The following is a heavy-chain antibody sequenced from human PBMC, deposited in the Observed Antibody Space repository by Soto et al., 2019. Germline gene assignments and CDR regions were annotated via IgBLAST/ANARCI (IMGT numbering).Heavy chain of an antibody. D-gene: IGHD3-10*01. Sequence: QVQLQQWGAGLLKPSETLSLTCAVYGGSFSGYYWSWIRQPPGKGLEWIGEINHSGSTNYNPSLKRRVTISVDTSKNQFSLKLSSVTAADTAVYYCASLYGSGSYSTYYYYYGMDVWGQGTTVTVSS. CDR1: GGSFSGYY. CDR3: ASLYGSGSYSTYYYYYGMDV. V-gene: IGHV4-34*01. J-gene: IGHJ6*02. CDR2: INHSGST.